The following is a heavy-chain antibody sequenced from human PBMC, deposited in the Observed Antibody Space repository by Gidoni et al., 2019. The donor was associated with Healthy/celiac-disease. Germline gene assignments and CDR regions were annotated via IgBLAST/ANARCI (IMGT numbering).Heavy chain of an antibody. D-gene: IGHD1-26*01. CDR3: AKKGAGQWERLYYDY. J-gene: IGHJ4*02. CDR1: GFTFSSYA. CDR2: ISGSGGST. V-gene: IGHV3-23*01. Sequence: EVQLLESGGGLVQPGGSLRLSCAAPGFTFSSYAMSWVRQAQGKWLEWVSAISGSGGSTYYADSVKGRFTISRDNSKNTLYLQMNSLRAEDTAVYYCAKKGAGQWERLYYDYWGQGTLVTVSS.